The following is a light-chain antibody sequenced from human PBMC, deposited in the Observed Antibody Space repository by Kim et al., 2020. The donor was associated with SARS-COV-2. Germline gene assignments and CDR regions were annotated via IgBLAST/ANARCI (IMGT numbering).Light chain of an antibody. J-gene: IGKJ2*01. V-gene: IGKV1D-13*01. CDR2: EAS. CDR1: QGVGGT. CDR3: QQFSNYPYT. Sequence: AIQLTQSPSSLSASVGDRVSITCRASQGVGGTFLAWYQQKPGKAPNLLFYEASTLQSGVPARFSGGASGTDFTLTISSLQPEDFATYYCQQFSNYPYTFGQGTKLEI.